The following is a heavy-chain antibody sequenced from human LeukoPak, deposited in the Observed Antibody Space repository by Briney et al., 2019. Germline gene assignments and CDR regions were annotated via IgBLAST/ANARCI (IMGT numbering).Heavy chain of an antibody. J-gene: IGHJ4*02. D-gene: IGHD6-19*01. V-gene: IGHV4-59*08. Sequence: SGTLSLTCTVSGGSINSYYWSWIRQPPGKGLEWIGYIYSSGSTTYNPSLKSRVTISVDRSKNQFSLKLSSVTAADTAVYYCAGEVAGGFRFDYWGQGTQVTVSS. CDR3: AGEVAGGFRFDY. CDR1: GGSINSYY. CDR2: IYSSGST.